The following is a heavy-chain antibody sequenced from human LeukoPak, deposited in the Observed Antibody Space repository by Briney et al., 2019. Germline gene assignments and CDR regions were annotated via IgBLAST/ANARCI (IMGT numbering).Heavy chain of an antibody. Sequence: PSETLSLTCTVSGGSISSSSYYWGWIRQPPGKGLEWIGSIYYSGSTYYNSSLKSRVTISVDTSKNQFSLKLSSVTAADTAVYFCARDKQPGDNWGQGILVTVSS. V-gene: IGHV4-39*07. CDR1: GGSISSSSYY. D-gene: IGHD5-18*01. J-gene: IGHJ4*02. CDR2: IYYSGST. CDR3: ARDKQPGDN.